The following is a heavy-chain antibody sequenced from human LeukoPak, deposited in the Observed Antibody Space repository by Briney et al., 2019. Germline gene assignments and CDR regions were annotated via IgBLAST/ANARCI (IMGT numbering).Heavy chain of an antibody. CDR1: GGTFSSYA. CDR3: ARDNSVEDTAWWFDP. CDR2: IIPIFGTA. D-gene: IGHD4-23*01. J-gene: IGHJ5*02. Sequence: SVKVSCKASGGTFSSYAISWVRQAPGQGLEWMGGIIPIFGTANYAQKFQGRVTMTRDMSTSTDYMELSSLRSEDTAVYYCARDNSVEDTAWWFDPWGQGTLDTVSS. V-gene: IGHV1-69*05.